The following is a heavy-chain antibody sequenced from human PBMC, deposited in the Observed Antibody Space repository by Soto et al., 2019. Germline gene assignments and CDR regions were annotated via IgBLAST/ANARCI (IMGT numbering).Heavy chain of an antibody. D-gene: IGHD5-18*01. Sequence: QVQLQESGPGLVKPSETLSLTCTVSGGSDNSGSDYWSWIRQPPGKGLEWIGYIYYRGSTNYNPSLKSRVTISVDTSKNQLSLKLSSVTAADTAVYYCARGLQLWTLDYWGQGTLVTVSS. CDR3: ARGLQLWTLDY. V-gene: IGHV4-61*01. CDR2: IYYRGST. CDR1: GGSDNSGSDY. J-gene: IGHJ4*02.